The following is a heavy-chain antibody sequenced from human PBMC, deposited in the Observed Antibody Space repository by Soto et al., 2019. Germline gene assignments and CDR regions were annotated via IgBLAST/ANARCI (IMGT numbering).Heavy chain of an antibody. V-gene: IGHV3-30*04. CDR1: GFTLRTYP. J-gene: IGHJ4*02. CDR2: LSFDGKVK. Sequence: QVRLVESGGGVVQPGGSLRLSCAASGFTLRTYPMHWLRQTPGKGLEWLTVLSFDGKVKHYADSVGGRFTISRDISENTLYLQMNSLRGEDTAVYYCARDPLRGSPEYFDHWGQGTLVTGSS. CDR3: ARDPLRGSPEYFDH. D-gene: IGHD1-1*01.